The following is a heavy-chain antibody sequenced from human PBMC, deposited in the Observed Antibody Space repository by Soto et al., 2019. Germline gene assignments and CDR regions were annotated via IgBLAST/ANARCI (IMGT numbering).Heavy chain of an antibody. Sequence: SVKVSCKASGGTFSSYAISWVRQAPGQGLEWMGGIIPIFGTANYAQKFQGRVTITADKSTSTAYMELSSLRSEDTAVYYCARDSIRIAARSYYYGMDVWGQGTTVTAP. V-gene: IGHV1-69*06. CDR2: IIPIFGTA. CDR1: GGTFSSYA. D-gene: IGHD6-6*01. J-gene: IGHJ6*02. CDR3: ARDSIRIAARSYYYGMDV.